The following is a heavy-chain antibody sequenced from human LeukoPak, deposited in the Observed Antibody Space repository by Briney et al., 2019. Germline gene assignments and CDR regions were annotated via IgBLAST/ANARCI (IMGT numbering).Heavy chain of an antibody. CDR3: ARGGRDYGDPRFDR. CDR2: INPSGGRT. D-gene: IGHD4-17*01. Sequence: EASVKVSCKASGYTFNSYYMHWVRQAPGQGLEWMGTINPSGGRTNYAQKFQGRVTMTRDTSTRTIYIELYSLRSDDTAVYYCARGGRDYGDPRFDRWGQGTLVTVSS. V-gene: IGHV1-46*02. J-gene: IGHJ5*02. CDR1: GYTFNSYY.